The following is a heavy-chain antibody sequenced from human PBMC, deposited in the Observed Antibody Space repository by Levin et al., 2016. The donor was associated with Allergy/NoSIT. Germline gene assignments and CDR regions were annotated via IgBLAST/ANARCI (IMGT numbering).Heavy chain of an antibody. Sequence: ASVKVSCKVSGFTLSESPMHWVRQAPGRGLEWMGGFNTEEGERMYAEKFQDRVTMTEDTSRDTAYMELSSLSSDDTAVYYCVRGLWWFDSWGQGTLVTVSS. CDR2: FNTEEGER. J-gene: IGHJ5*01. CDR3: VRGLWWFDS. D-gene: IGHD3-16*01. V-gene: IGHV1-24*01. CDR1: GFTLSESP.